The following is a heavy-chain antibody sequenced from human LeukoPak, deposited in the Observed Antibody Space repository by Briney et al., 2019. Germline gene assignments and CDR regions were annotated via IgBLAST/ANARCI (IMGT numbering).Heavy chain of an antibody. CDR1: GFTFSSYG. D-gene: IGHD4-23*01. CDR3: VTHEVTVITRSTFDN. CDR2: IRYDGSNK. J-gene: IGHJ4*02. V-gene: IGHV3-30*02. Sequence: GGSLRLSCAASGFTFSSYGMHWVRQAPGKGLEWVAFIRYDGSNKYYADSVKGRFTIFRDNAKNSVYLQMNSLRAEDTGVYYCVTHEVTVITRSTFDNWGQGTLVTVSS.